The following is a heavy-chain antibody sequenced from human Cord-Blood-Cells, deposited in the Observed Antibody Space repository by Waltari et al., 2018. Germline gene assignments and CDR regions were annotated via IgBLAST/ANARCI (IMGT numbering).Heavy chain of an antibody. V-gene: IGHV3-33*01. D-gene: IGHD3-3*01. Sequence: QVQLVESGGGVVQPGRSLRLSCAASGFTFSSYGMHWVRQAPGKGLEWVAVIWYDGSNKYYADSVKGRFTISRDNSKNTLYLQMNSLRAEDTAVYYCARDRDFWSGYNFDYWGQGTLVTVSS. CDR1: GFTFSSYG. CDR2: IWYDGSNK. J-gene: IGHJ4*02. CDR3: ARDRDFWSGYNFDY.